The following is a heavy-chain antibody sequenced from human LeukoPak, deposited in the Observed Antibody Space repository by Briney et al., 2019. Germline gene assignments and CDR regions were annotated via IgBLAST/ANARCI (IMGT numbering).Heavy chain of an antibody. D-gene: IGHD1-1*01. CDR2: LSGSGGTT. J-gene: IGHJ4*02. CDR1: GFTFRYYA. CDR3: ADGGDWKTRYFDH. Sequence: GGSLRLSCGASGFTFRYYATSWVPKAPGKRLEWVASLSGSGGTTYYADSVRGRFTISRDNAKNTLYLQMNGLRAEDTAVYYCADGGDWKTRYFDHWGRGTLVTVSS. V-gene: IGHV3-23*01.